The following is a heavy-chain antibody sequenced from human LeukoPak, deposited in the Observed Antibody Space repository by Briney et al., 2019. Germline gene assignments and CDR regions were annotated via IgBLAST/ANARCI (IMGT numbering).Heavy chain of an antibody. Sequence: ASVKVSCKVSGYTLTELSMHWVRQAPGKGLEWMGGFDPEDGETIYAQKFQGRVTMTEDTSTDTAYMELSSLRSEDTAVYYCAISQIYDFWSGRNRESIDYWGQGTLVTVSS. D-gene: IGHD3-3*01. V-gene: IGHV1-24*01. CDR2: FDPEDGET. CDR3: AISQIYDFWSGRNRESIDY. CDR1: GYTLTELS. J-gene: IGHJ4*02.